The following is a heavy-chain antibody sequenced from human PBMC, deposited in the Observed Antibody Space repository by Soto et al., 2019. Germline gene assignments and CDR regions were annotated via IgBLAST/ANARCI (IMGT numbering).Heavy chain of an antibody. CDR2: IYYSGST. D-gene: IGHD3-9*01. CDR3: ARDNSSPNYDILTGYYSYYYGLDV. J-gene: IGHJ6*02. CDR1: GGSISSGGYY. V-gene: IGHV4-31*03. Sequence: SETLSLTCTVSGGSISSGGYYWSWIRQHPGKGLEWIGYIYYSGSTYYNPSLKSRVTISVDTSKNQFSLKLSSVTAADTAVYYCARDNSSPNYDILTGYYSYYYGLDVWGQATTVTVSS.